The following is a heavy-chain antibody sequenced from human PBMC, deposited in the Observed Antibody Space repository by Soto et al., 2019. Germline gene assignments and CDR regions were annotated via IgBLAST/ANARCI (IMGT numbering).Heavy chain of an antibody. D-gene: IGHD2-2*01. CDR3: ARAVRFVVPAAPAINNCDY. CDR1: GGTFSSYT. J-gene: IGHJ4*01. Sequence: QVQLVQSGAEVKKPGSSVKVSCKASGGTFSSYTISWVRQAPGQGLEWMGRIIPILGIANYAQKFQGRDTITADKSTSPAYMELSSLRSEDTAVYYCARAVRFVVPAAPAINNCDYWGHETLVTVS. CDR2: IIPILGIA. V-gene: IGHV1-69*02.